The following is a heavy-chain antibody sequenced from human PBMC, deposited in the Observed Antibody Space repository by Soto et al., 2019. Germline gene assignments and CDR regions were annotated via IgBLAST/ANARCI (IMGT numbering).Heavy chain of an antibody. V-gene: IGHV1-46*03. CDR2: INPRAVST. Sequence: ASVKVSCKASGYTFTGYYMHWVRQAPGQGLEWMGVINPRAVSTTYAQKFQGRVTLTSDTSTSTVYMELSSLRSEDTAVYYCGRSLGIVVDSGGWWANYFDHWGQGTLVTVSS. CDR1: GYTFTGYY. CDR3: GRSLGIVVDSGGWWANYFDH. D-gene: IGHD6-19*01. J-gene: IGHJ4*02.